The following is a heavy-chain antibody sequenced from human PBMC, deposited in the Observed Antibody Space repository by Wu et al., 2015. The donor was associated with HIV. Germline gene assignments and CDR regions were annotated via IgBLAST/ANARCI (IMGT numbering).Heavy chain of an antibody. CDR3: ARLQSLHGLYSNADY. Sequence: QVHLVQSGAEVKKPRASVMVSCKASGYTFTDYYIYWVRQAPGQGLEWMGWINPNRGGTKYAQKFQGRVTMTRDTAVSTTYMELSSLRSDDTAVYYCARLQSLHGLYSNADYWGQGTLVTVSS. CDR2: INPNRGGT. CDR1: GYTFTDYY. D-gene: IGHD2-8*01. J-gene: IGHJ4*02. V-gene: IGHV1-2*02.